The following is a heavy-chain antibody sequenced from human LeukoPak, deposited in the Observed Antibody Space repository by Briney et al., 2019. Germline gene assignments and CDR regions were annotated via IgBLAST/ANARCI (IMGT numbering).Heavy chain of an antibody. J-gene: IGHJ5*02. V-gene: IGHV4-4*09. CDR2: IYTSRST. Sequence: SETLSLTRTVSGGSISSYYWSWIRQPPGKGLEWIGYIYTSRSTNYNPSLKSRVTISVDTSKNQFSLKLSSVTAADTAVYYCARGYYDSGGYTWGQGTLVTVSS. CDR3: ARGYYDSGGYT. CDR1: GGSISSYY. D-gene: IGHD3-22*01.